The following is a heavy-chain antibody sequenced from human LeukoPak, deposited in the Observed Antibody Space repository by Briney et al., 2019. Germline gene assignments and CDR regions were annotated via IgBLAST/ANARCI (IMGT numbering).Heavy chain of an antibody. J-gene: IGHJ4*02. Sequence: GGSLRLSCAASGLTFSSYAMSWVRQAPGKGLEWVSAISGSGGSTYYADSVKGRFTISRDNSKNTLYLQMNSLRAEDTAVYYCAKDVPSGSYYPYYFDYWGQGTLVTVSS. D-gene: IGHD1-26*01. CDR1: GLTFSSYA. CDR2: ISGSGGST. V-gene: IGHV3-23*01. CDR3: AKDVPSGSYYPYYFDY.